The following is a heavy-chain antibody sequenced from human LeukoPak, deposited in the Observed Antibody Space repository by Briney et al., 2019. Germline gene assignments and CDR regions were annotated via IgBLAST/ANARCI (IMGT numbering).Heavy chain of an antibody. J-gene: IGHJ4*02. Sequence: GASVKVSCKASGYTFSSYGISWVRQTPGQGLEWMGWISAYNGNTNYAQKLQGRVTMTTDTSTNTAYMELRSLRSDDTAVYYCARATGSETSYYFWGQGTLVTVSS. V-gene: IGHV1-18*01. CDR3: ARATGSETSYYF. CDR1: GYTFSSYG. CDR2: ISAYNGNT. D-gene: IGHD3-10*01.